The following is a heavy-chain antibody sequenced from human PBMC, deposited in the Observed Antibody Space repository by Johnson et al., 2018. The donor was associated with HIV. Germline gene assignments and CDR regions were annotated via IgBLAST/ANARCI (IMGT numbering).Heavy chain of an antibody. CDR2: ISWDGVGT. CDR3: AKAESNYGRAFDI. CDR1: GFTFDDYT. J-gene: IGHJ3*02. V-gene: IGHV3-43*01. Sequence: VQLVESGGGVVRPGGSLRLSCAASGFTFDDYTMHWVRQAPGKGLEWVSLISWDGVGTYYADSVKGRFTVSRDNMKNSLYLQMNSLRTEDTALYYCAKAESNYGRAFDIWGQGTMVTVSS. D-gene: IGHD5-24*01.